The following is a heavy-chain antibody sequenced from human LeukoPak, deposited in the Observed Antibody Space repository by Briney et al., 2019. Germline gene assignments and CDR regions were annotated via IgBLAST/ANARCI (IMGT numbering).Heavy chain of an antibody. Sequence: KSSETLSLTCTVSGGSISSYYWSWIRQPPGKGLEWIGYIYYSGSTNYNPSLKSRVTISVDTSKNQFSLKLSSVTAADTAVYYCARLGSYYGLKGLVGYYYYMDVWGKGTTVTVSS. CDR2: IYYSGST. J-gene: IGHJ6*03. CDR1: GGSISSYY. D-gene: IGHD1-26*01. CDR3: ARLGSYYGLKGLVGYYYYMDV. V-gene: IGHV4-59*01.